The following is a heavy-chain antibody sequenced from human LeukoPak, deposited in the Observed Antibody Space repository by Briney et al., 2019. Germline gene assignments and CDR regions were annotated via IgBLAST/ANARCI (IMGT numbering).Heavy chain of an antibody. CDR3: AKDLWEAGVGATPPLRSDP. D-gene: IGHD1-26*01. CDR1: GYTLTELS. V-gene: IGHV1-24*01. Sequence: ASVKVSCKVSGYTLTELSMHWVRQAPGKGLEWMGGFDPEDGETIYAQKFQGRVTMTEDTSTDTAYMELSSLRSEDTAVYYCAKDLWEAGVGATPPLRSDPWAREPWSPSPQ. CDR2: FDPEDGET. J-gene: IGHJ5*02.